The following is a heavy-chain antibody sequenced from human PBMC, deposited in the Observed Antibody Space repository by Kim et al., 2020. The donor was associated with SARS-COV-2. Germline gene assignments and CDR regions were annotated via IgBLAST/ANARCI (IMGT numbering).Heavy chain of an antibody. J-gene: IGHJ5*02. D-gene: IGHD5-12*01. Sequence: GGSLRLSCVASGFTLSGYWMNWVRQAPGKGLVWVSRINSDGRRTNYADAVKGRFTVSRDNAKNTLYPQMNSLRAGDTAVYYCTRGSAGSGYGWWFDPWGQGALVTVS. CDR1: GFTLSGYW. CDR3: TRGSAGSGYGWWFDP. V-gene: IGHV3-74*01. CDR2: INSDGRRT.